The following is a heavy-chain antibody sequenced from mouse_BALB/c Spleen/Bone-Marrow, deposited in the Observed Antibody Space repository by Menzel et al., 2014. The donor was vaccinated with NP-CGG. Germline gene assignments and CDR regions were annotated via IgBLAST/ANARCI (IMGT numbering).Heavy chain of an antibody. CDR2: IWAGGST. V-gene: IGHV2-9*02. CDR3: AISYYGNYRAMDY. Sequence: VNLVESGPGQVAPSQSLSINCTVSGFSLTSYGVHWVRQPPGKGLEWLGVIWAGGSTNYNSALMPRLSISKDNSKSQVFLKMNSLQTDDTAMYYCAISYYGNYRAMDYWGQGTSVTVSS. CDR1: GFSLTSYG. D-gene: IGHD2-10*01. J-gene: IGHJ4*01.